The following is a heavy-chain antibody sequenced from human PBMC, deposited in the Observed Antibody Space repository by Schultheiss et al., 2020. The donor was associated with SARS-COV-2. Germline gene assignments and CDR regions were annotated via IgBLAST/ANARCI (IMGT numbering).Heavy chain of an antibody. V-gene: IGHV4-59*01. D-gene: IGHD2-2*01. J-gene: IGHJ1*01. CDR1: GGSISSYY. CDR2: IYYSGST. CDR3: ARVIVVVPAAIPEYFQH. Sequence: SETLSLTCTVSGGSISSYYWSWIRQPPGKGLEWIGYIYYSGSTNYNPSLKSRVTISVDTSKNQFSLKLSSVTAADTAVYYCARVIVVVPAAIPEYFQHWGQGTLVTVSS.